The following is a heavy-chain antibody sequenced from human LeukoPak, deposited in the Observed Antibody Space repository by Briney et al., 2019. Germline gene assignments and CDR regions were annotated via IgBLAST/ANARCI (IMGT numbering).Heavy chain of an antibody. CDR2: ISSSSSYI. Sequence: GGSLRLSCAASGFTFGSYSMNWVRQAPGKGLEWVSSISSSSSYIYYADSVKGRFTISRDNAKNSLYLQMNSLRAEDTAVYYCARARFGEGGYYFDYWGQGTLVTVSS. V-gene: IGHV3-21*01. CDR1: GFTFGSYS. D-gene: IGHD3-10*01. CDR3: ARARFGEGGYYFDY. J-gene: IGHJ4*02.